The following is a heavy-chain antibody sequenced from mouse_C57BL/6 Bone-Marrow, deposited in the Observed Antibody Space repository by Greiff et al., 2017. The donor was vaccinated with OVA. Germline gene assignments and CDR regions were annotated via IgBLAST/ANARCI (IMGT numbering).Heavy chain of an antibody. Sequence: EVQLQQSGPELVKPGASVKISCKASGYTFTDYYMNWVKQSHGKSLEWIGDINPNNGGTSYNQKFKGKATLTVDKSSITADMELRSLTSEDSAVYYCATPLYYYGSRGYFDVWGTGTTVTVSS. D-gene: IGHD1-1*01. CDR2: INPNNGGT. V-gene: IGHV1-26*01. CDR1: GYTFTDYY. J-gene: IGHJ1*03. CDR3: ATPLYYYGSRGYFDV.